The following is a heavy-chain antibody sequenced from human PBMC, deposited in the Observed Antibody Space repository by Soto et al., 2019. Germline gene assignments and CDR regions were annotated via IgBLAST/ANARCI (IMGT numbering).Heavy chain of an antibody. Sequence: GGSLRLSCAASGFTFSSYDMHWVRQATGKGLEWVSAIGTACDTDYPGSVESRITISRENAKNSWYLQMNSLRAEDTAVYYCMVRGLYGMDVWGQGTTVTVSS. CDR1: GFTFSSYD. D-gene: IGHD3-10*01. V-gene: IGHV3-13*01. J-gene: IGHJ6*02. CDR2: IGTACDT. CDR3: MVRGLYGMDV.